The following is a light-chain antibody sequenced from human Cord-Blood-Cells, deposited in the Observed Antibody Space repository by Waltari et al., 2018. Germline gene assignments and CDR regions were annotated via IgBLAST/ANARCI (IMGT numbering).Light chain of an antibody. CDR3: SSYTSSRV. J-gene: IGLJ1*01. CDR2: DGS. Sequence: QSALTQPAPVSGSPGQSITISCTGTSSDVGGYTYVSWYQQHPGKAPKLMIYDGSKRPSGVSNRFSGSKSGNTASLTISGLQAEDEADYYCSSYTSSRVFGTGTKVTVL. CDR1: SSDVGGYTY. V-gene: IGLV2-14*01.